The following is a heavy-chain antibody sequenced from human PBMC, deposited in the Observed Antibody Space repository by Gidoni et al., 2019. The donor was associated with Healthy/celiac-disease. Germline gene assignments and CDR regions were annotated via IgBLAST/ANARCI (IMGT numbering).Heavy chain of an antibody. J-gene: IGHJ4*02. Sequence: EVQLLESGGGLVQPGGSLRLSCAASGFTFSSYAMSWVRQAPGKGLEWVSAISGSGGSTYYADSVKGRFTISRDNSKNTLYLQMNSLRAEDTAVYYCAKDGSVVPAANVKYFDYWGQGTLVTVSS. CDR3: AKDGSVVPAANVKYFDY. V-gene: IGHV3-23*01. CDR2: ISGSGGST. CDR1: GFTFSSYA. D-gene: IGHD2-2*01.